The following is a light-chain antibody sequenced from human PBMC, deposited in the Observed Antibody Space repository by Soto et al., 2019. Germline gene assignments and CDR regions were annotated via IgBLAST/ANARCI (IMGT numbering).Light chain of an antibody. CDR2: GTS. V-gene: IGKV3-20*01. CDR3: HPYGTSVPCT. CDR1: QSVISSY. Sequence: ESVLTQSPGTLSLSPGETATLSCRSSQSVISSYLAWYQQKPGQPPRLLIFGTSIRATGIPDRISGSGSGTDFSRTIITLAHEAFSVYYCHPYGTSVPCTFGQGKKLEIK. J-gene: IGKJ2*02.